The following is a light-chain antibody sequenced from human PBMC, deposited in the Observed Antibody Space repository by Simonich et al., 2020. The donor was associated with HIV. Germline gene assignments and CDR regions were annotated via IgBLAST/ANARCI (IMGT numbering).Light chain of an antibody. J-gene: IGKJ1*01. CDR3: QQYNSYSWT. CDR1: HGISNY. Sequence: DIQMTQSPSSLSASVGERVTITCRASHGISNYLAWYQQKPGKAPKLLIYKASSLESGVPSRFSGSGSGTEFTLTISSLQPDDFATYYCQQYNSYSWTFGQGTKVEIK. V-gene: IGKV1-5*03. CDR2: KAS.